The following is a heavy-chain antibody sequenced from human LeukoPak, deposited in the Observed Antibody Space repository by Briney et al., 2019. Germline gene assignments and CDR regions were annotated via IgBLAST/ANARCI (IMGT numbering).Heavy chain of an antibody. J-gene: IGHJ6*03. Sequence: GASVKVSCKASGYTFTSYYMHWVRQAPGEGLEWMGIINPSGGSTSYAQKFQGRVTMTRDMSTSTVYMELSSLRSEDTAVYYCARVAAEVVGVPGPIGFGWLRRDYYYMDVWGEGTTVTVSS. CDR3: ARVAAEVVGVPGPIGFGWLRRDYYYMDV. CDR1: GYTFTSYY. D-gene: IGHD2-2*02. CDR2: INPSGGST. V-gene: IGHV1-46*01.